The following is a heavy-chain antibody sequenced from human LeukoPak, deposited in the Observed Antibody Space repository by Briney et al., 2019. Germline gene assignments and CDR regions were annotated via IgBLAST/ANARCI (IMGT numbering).Heavy chain of an antibody. D-gene: IGHD3-22*01. Sequence: SGGSLRLSCAASGFTVSSNYMSWVRQAPGKGLEWVSVIYSGGSTYYADSVKGRFTISRDNSKNTLYLQMNSLRAEDTAVYYCARETYYYDSSGYSDYWGQGTLVTVSS. J-gene: IGHJ4*02. CDR3: ARETYYYDSSGYSDY. CDR1: GFTVSSNY. CDR2: IYSGGST. V-gene: IGHV3-66*01.